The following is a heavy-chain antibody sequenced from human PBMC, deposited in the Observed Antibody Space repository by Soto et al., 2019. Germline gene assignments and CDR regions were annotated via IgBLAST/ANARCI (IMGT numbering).Heavy chain of an antibody. D-gene: IGHD2-2*01. Sequence: GASVKVTCKASRGTFSSYAISLVRQAPGQGLEWMGGIIPIFGTANYAQKFQGRVTITADESTSTAYMELSSLRSEDTAVYYCARDRRTFVVPAANGYYYGMDVWGQGTTVTVSS. V-gene: IGHV1-69*13. J-gene: IGHJ6*02. CDR1: RGTFSSYA. CDR3: ARDRRTFVVPAANGYYYGMDV. CDR2: IIPIFGTA.